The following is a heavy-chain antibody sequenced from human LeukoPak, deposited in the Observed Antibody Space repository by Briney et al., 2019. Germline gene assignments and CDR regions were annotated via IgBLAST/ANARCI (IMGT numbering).Heavy chain of an antibody. J-gene: IGHJ4*02. CDR3: AKDPAVATSRDY. CDR1: GFTFSNYA. CDR2: VGGSGVIT. Sequence: PGGSLRLSCAASGFTFSNYAMSWVRQAPGKGLEWASSVGGSGVITYYAGSVKGRFTISRDNSKNTLYLQMNSLRAEDTAVYYCAKDPAVATSRDYWGQGTLVTVSS. V-gene: IGHV3-23*01. D-gene: IGHD5-12*01.